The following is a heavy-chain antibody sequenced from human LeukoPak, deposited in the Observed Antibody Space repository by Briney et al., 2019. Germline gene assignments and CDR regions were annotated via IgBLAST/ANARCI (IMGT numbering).Heavy chain of an antibody. CDR3: ARQFESLRPVAYDL. D-gene: IGHD4-17*01. Sequence: PSETLSLTCSVSGGPITNYYWTWIRQSPEKGLEWLRYIHYTGNTNYNPSLKSRIAISVDASKNHFSLRLRSVTAADTAMYYCARQFESLRPVAYDLWGQGAMVIVSS. CDR1: GGPITNYY. V-gene: IGHV4-59*01. J-gene: IGHJ3*01. CDR2: IHYTGNT.